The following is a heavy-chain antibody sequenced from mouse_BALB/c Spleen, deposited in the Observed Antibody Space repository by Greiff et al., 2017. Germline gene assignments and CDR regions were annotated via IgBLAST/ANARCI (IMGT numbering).Heavy chain of an antibody. V-gene: IGHV2-9*02. CDR2: IWAGGST. J-gene: IGHJ3*01. CDR3: ARDYYGWFAY. Sequence: QVQLKQSGPGLVAPSQSLYITCTVSGFSLTSYGVHWVRQPPGKGLEWLGVIWAGGSTNYNSALMSRLSISKDNSKSQVFFKMNSLQTDDAAMYYCARDYYGWFAYWGQGTLVTVSA. D-gene: IGHD1-1*01. CDR1: GFSLTSYG.